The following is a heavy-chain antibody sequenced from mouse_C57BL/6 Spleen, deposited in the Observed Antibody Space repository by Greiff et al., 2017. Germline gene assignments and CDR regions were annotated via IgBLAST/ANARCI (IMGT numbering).Heavy chain of an antibody. CDR1: GFNIKDDY. CDR2: IDPENGDT. J-gene: IGHJ4*01. CDR3: TEDYAMGY. Sequence: VQLQQSGAELVRPGASVKLSCTASGFNIKDDYMHWVKQRPEQGLEWIGWIDPENGDTEYASKFQGKATITADTSSNTAYLQLSSLTSEDTAVYYCTEDYAMGYWGQGTSVTVAS. V-gene: IGHV14-4*01.